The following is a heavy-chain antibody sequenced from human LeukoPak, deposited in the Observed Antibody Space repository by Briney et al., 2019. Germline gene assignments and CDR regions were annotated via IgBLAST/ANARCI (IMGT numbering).Heavy chain of an antibody. CDR2: IDYSGNT. Sequence: SETLSLTCTVSGGSISSYYWSWIRQPPGKGLEWIGYIDYSGNTNYNPSLKSRVTISVDTSKNQFSLKLSSVTAADTAVYYCARATSYGDYVDYWGQGTLVTVSS. CDR3: ARATSYGDYVDY. V-gene: IGHV4-59*08. D-gene: IGHD4-17*01. J-gene: IGHJ4*02. CDR1: GGSISSYY.